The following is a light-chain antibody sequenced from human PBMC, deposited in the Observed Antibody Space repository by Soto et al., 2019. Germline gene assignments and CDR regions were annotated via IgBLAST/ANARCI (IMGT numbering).Light chain of an antibody. CDR2: RNN. CDR1: SSNIGSNY. Sequence: QSVLTQPPSASGTPGQRVTISCSGSSSNIGSNYVYWYQQLPGTAPKLLIYRNNQRPSGVPDRFSCSKSGTSASLAISGLRSEDEADYYCAAWDDSLSGLFGGGTKVTVL. J-gene: IGLJ2*01. V-gene: IGLV1-47*01. CDR3: AAWDDSLSGL.